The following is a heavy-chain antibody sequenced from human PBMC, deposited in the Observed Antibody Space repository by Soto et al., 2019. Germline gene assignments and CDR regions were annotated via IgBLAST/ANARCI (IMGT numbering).Heavy chain of an antibody. CDR3: ARDAGGWFDP. Sequence: QVQLQESGPGLVKPSETLSLTCTVSGASVSGVSYYWGWIRQPPGKGLEWIGYIYYGGSTNYNPSLKSRVTISVDTSKNQFSLKLSSVTAADTAVYYCARDAGGWFDPWGQGTLVTVSS. J-gene: IGHJ5*02. CDR1: GASVSGVSYY. V-gene: IGHV4-61*01. CDR2: IYYGGST. D-gene: IGHD2-15*01.